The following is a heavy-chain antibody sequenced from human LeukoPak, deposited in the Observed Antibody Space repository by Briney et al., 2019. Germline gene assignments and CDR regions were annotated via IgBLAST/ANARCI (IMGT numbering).Heavy chain of an antibody. CDR2: IYHSGRT. CDR3: VRQVAYNYNYFDS. Sequence: PSETLSLTCTVSGYSISSGYYWGWIRQPPGKGLEWIGSIYHSGRTYYNPSLKSRVTISVDTSKNQFSLRLTSVTAADTAVYYCVRQVAYNYNYFDSWGHGTLVIVSS. V-gene: IGHV4-38-2*02. D-gene: IGHD5-24*01. J-gene: IGHJ4*01. CDR1: GYSISSGYY.